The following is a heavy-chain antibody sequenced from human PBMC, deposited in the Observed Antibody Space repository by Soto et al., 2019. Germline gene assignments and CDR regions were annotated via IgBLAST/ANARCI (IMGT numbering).Heavy chain of an antibody. V-gene: IGHV4-30-2*01. D-gene: IGHD3-22*01. J-gene: IGHJ5*02. CDR2: ISHSGST. Sequence: SETLSLTCAVAGGSISSGGYSWSWIRQPPAKGPEWIGDISHSGSTYYNPSLKSLVTISVDRSKNQFSLKLSSVTAAATAVYYCARDTYYYDSSRRNGGFDPWGQGTLVTVSS. CDR3: ARDTYYYDSSRRNGGFDP. CDR1: GGSISSGGYS.